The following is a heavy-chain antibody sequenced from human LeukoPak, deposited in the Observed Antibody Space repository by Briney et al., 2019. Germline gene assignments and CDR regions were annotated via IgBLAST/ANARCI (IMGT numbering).Heavy chain of an antibody. J-gene: IGHJ4*02. V-gene: IGHV5-51*01. CDR1: GYSLTSYW. CDR2: IYPGDSDT. D-gene: IGHD2-2*01. Sequence: GESLKISCKGSGYSLTSYWIGWLRQMPGKGLEWMGIIYPGDSDTRYSPSFQGQVTMSVDKSISTAYLQWSSLKASDTAMYYCATSCSSSTCHDSWGQGTLVTVSS. CDR3: ATSCSSSTCHDS.